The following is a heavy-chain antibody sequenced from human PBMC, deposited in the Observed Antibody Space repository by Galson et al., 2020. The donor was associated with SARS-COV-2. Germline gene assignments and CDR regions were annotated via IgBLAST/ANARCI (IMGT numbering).Heavy chain of an antibody. V-gene: IGHV3-11*06. CDR1: GFTFTDYY. J-gene: IGHJ6*02. CDR2: ISGTTIHM. Sequence: GESLKISCAASGFTFTDYYMAWVRQAPGKGLEWLSWISGTTIHMNYADSVRGRFTITRDNAENSVYLQMKNLRAEDTALYFCVRFGDFFFYAMDIWGQGTTVTVSS. CDR3: VRFGDFFFYAMDI. D-gene: IGHD3-16*01.